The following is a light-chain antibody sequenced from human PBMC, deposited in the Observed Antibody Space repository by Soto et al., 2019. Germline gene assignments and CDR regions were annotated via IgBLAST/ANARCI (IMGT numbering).Light chain of an antibody. V-gene: IGLV3-21*04. CDR2: YDD. CDR1: NIGGKS. Sequence: SYELTQTPSVSVAPGKTAKLTCGGDNIGGKSVVWYQQRPGQAPVLVIYYDDNRPSGIPERFSGSNSGNTATLTISRVEVADEADYYCQVWDRSSAHVVFGGGTKLTVL. J-gene: IGLJ3*02. CDR3: QVWDRSSAHVV.